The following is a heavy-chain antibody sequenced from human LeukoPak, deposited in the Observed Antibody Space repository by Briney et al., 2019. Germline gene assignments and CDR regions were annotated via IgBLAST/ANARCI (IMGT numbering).Heavy chain of an antibody. CDR1: GFTVGDSI. J-gene: IGHJ3*02. CDR2: IGTKSNIYAT. CDR3: TRLAAFNAFDI. D-gene: IGHD6-25*01. V-gene: IGHV3-73*01. Sequence: GGSLRLSCATSGFTVGDSIMNWVRQASGKGLELLGRIGTKSNIYATDYAASLKGRFTISRDDSKNTAYLQMNSLKTEDTAVYYCTRLAAFNAFDIWGQGTKVTVSS.